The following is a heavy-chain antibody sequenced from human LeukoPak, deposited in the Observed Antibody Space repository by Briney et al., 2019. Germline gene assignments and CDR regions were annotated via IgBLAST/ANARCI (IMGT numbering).Heavy chain of an antibody. CDR2: VYYTGST. J-gene: IGHJ3*02. CDR3: AREDSAISDNAFDI. D-gene: IGHD1-26*01. CDR1: GGSVSSSNDY. Sequence: SETLSLTCTVSGGSVSSSNDYWGWIRQPPGKGLEWTGSVYYTGSTYHNPSLKSRVTMSVDTSRNQFSLKLYSVTAADTAMYYCAREDSAISDNAFDIWGQGTLVTISS. V-gene: IGHV4-39*07.